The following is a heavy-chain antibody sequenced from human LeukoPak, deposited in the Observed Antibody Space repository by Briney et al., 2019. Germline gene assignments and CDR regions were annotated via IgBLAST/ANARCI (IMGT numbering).Heavy chain of an antibody. CDR2: IYYSGST. D-gene: IGHD5-18*01. V-gene: IGHV4-59*08. CDR1: GGSISRYY. CDR3: ARLGVGYSYGPASYFDY. Sequence: SETLSLTCTVSGGSISRYYWNWIRPPPGKGLEWIGYIYYSGSTIYSPSLKSRFIMSVDTSKNQFSLKLRSVTAADTAVYYCARLGVGYSYGPASYFDYWGQGTLVTVSS. J-gene: IGHJ4*02.